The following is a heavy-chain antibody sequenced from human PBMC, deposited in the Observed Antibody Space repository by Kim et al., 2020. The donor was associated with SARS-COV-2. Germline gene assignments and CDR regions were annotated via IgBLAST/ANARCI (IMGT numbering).Heavy chain of an antibody. D-gene: IGHD3-16*01. V-gene: IGHV1-3*01. Sequence: GDGYTKYSEKFQGRVTFTRDTSASTAYMELSGLRSEDSAVFYCLGGDYFDYWGQGTPVTVSS. CDR3: LGGDYFDY. CDR2: GDGYT. J-gene: IGHJ4*02.